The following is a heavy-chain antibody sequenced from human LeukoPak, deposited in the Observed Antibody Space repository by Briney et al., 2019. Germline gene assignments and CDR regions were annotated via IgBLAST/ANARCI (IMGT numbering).Heavy chain of an antibody. CDR1: GFTFSSYG. CDR2: IWYDGSNK. D-gene: IGHD6-13*01. Sequence: GGSLRLSCAASGFTFSSYGMHWVRQAPGKGLEWVAVIWYDGSNKYYADSVEGRFTISRDNSKNTLYLQMNSLRAEDTAVYYCARERSSSWYFDYWGQGTLVTVSS. V-gene: IGHV3-33*01. J-gene: IGHJ4*02. CDR3: ARERSSSWYFDY.